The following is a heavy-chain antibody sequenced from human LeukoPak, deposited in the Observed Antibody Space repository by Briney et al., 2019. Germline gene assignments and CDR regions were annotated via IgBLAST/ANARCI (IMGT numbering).Heavy chain of an antibody. Sequence: GGSLRLSCAASGFTFSSYWMSRVRQAPGKGLEWVANIKQDGSEKYYVDSVKGRFTISRDNAKNSLYLQMNSLRAEDTAVYYCARAPPTYYDFWSGYYGKGYFDYWGQGTLVTVSS. CDR1: GFTFSSYW. CDR2: IKQDGSEK. D-gene: IGHD3-3*01. CDR3: ARAPPTYYDFWSGYYGKGYFDY. J-gene: IGHJ4*02. V-gene: IGHV3-7*01.